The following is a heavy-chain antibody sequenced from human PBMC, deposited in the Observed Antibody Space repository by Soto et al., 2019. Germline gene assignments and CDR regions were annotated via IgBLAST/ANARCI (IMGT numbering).Heavy chain of an antibody. D-gene: IGHD5-18*01. CDR3: ARGVDNSYGYPKGRRAPLDY. V-gene: IGHV4-34*01. J-gene: IGHJ4*02. CDR1: GGSFSGYY. CDR2: INHSGST. Sequence: QVQLQQWGAGLLKPSETLSLTCAVYGGSFSGYYWSWIRQPPGKGLEWIGEINHSGSTNYNPSLKSRVTISVDTSKNQFSLKLSSVTAADTAVYYCARGVDNSYGYPKGRRAPLDYWGQGTLVTVSS.